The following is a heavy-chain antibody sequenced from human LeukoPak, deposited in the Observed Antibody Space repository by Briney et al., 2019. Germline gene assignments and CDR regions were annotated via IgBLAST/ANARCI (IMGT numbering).Heavy chain of an antibody. CDR1: GFTFSSYG. D-gene: IGHD3-10*01. Sequence: PGGSLRLSCAASGFTFSSYGMHWVRQSPGKGLEWVAFIRYDGSNKYYADSVKGRFTISRDNSKNTLYLQMNSLRADDTAVYYCAKAMVRGIDYWGQGTLVTVSS. CDR2: IRYDGSNK. J-gene: IGHJ4*02. V-gene: IGHV3-30*02. CDR3: AKAMVRGIDY.